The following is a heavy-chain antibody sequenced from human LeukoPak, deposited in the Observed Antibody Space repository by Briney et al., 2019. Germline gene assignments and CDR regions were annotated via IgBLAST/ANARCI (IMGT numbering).Heavy chain of an antibody. CDR3: ARADVEYSSSSPPRERRETFDY. V-gene: IGHV4-34*01. CDR2: INHSGST. Sequence: SETLSLTCAVYGGSFSGYYWSWIRQPPAKGLEWIGEINHSGSTNYNPSLKSRVTISVDTSKNQFSLKLSSVTAADTAVYYCARADVEYSSSSPPRERRETFDYWGQGTLVTVSS. CDR1: GGSFSGYY. J-gene: IGHJ4*02. D-gene: IGHD6-6*01.